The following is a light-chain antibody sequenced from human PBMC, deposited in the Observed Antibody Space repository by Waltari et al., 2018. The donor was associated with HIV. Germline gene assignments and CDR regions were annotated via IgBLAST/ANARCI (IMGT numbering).Light chain of an antibody. CDR1: QSVSSSY. CDR3: QQYGSSPT. V-gene: IGKV3-20*01. CDR2: GAS. J-gene: IGKJ1*01. Sequence: EIVLPQSPGTLSLSPGERATLSCRAIQSVSSSYLAWYQQKPGQAPRLLIYGASSRATGIPDRFSGSGSGTDFTLTISRLEPEDFAVYYCQQYGSSPTFGQGTKVEIK.